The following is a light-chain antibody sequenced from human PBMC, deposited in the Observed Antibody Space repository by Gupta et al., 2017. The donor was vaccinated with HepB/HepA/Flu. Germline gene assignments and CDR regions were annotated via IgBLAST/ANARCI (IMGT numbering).Light chain of an antibody. CDR2: LGS. Sequence: DIVMTQSPLSLPVTPGEPASISCRSSQSLLHSNGYNYLDWYLQKPGQSPQLLIYLGSNRASGVPDRFSGSGSGTDFTLKISRVEAEDVGVYYCMQDLQLWRFGQGTKLEIK. CDR1: QSLLHSNGYNY. V-gene: IGKV2-28*01. J-gene: IGKJ2*03. CDR3: MQDLQLWR.